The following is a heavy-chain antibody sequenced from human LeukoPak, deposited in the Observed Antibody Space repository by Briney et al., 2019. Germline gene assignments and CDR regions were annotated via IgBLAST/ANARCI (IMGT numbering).Heavy chain of an antibody. J-gene: IGHJ4*02. V-gene: IGHV3-23*01. CDR2: ISGSGGTT. CDR3: AKVLTRKGVGASDY. D-gene: IGHD1-26*01. Sequence: GGSLRLSCAASGFTFSNYAMSWVRQAPGKGLEWVSAISGSGGTTYYADSVKGRFTISRDNSKNTLYLQMNSLRAEDTAVYYCAKVLTRKGVGASDYWGQGTLVTVSS. CDR1: GFTFSNYA.